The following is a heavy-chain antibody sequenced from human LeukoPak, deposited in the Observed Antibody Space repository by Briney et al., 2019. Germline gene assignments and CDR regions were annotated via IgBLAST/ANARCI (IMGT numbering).Heavy chain of an antibody. CDR3: AKPLRDAGSFNYPYFDF. Sequence: GGSLRLSYAASGFTFTNYAMNWVRQAPGKRLEWVSAISGSGGSSSYADSVRGRFTISRDNSNNMLYLQMNSLRAEDTAVYYCAKPLRDAGSFNYPYFDFWGQGTLVTVSS. CDR2: ISGSGGSS. V-gene: IGHV3-23*01. J-gene: IGHJ4*02. CDR1: GFTFTNYA. D-gene: IGHD5-24*01.